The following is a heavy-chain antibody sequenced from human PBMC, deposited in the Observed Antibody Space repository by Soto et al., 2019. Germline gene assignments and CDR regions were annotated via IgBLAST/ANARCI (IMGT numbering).Heavy chain of an antibody. CDR3: AKKGPGSLATFCSGSGCHYAFDI. Sequence: EVQLLESGGGFIQPGGSLRLSCAASGFTFSSYAMSWVRQAPGKGLEWVSTITGGGDGTNYADSVKGRFTISRDNADDTLYLQMHSLRPDDTASYDCAKKGPGSLATFCSGSGCHYAFDIWGQGTMVTVSS. D-gene: IGHD2-15*01. V-gene: IGHV3-23*01. J-gene: IGHJ3*02. CDR2: ITGGGDGT. CDR1: GFTFSSYA.